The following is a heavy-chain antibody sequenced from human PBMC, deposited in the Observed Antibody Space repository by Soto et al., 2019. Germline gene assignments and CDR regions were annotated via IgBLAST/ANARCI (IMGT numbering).Heavy chain of an antibody. Sequence: QVQLQESGPGLVKPSGTLSLTCDVSSGSIRSSNWWSWVRQPPGKGLEWIGEIYQSGSTNYSPSLTSRVTISVDKSKNQFSLKLSSVTAADTAVYYCARKAVPGYFDYWGQGTLVTVSS. CDR2: IYQSGST. V-gene: IGHV4-4*02. CDR3: ARKAVPGYFDY. J-gene: IGHJ4*02. CDR1: SGSIRSSNW. D-gene: IGHD6-19*01.